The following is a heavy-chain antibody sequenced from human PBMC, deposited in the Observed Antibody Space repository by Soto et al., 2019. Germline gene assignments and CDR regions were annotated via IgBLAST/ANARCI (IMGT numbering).Heavy chain of an antibody. CDR1: GASFSSYY. CDR2: INNSGRT. V-gene: IGHV4-34*01. D-gene: IGHD2-2*01. CDR3: ARGAGCSSTSCLTDSIATPDX. J-gene: IGHJ4*02. Sequence: SETLSLTFAVYGASFSSYYWSWIRQPPGKSLEWILEINNSGRTNYNPSLKSRVTVSVDTSKNQFSLKLRSVNAADTAVYYCARGAGCSSTSCLTDSIATPDXWGQGTPVPVSX.